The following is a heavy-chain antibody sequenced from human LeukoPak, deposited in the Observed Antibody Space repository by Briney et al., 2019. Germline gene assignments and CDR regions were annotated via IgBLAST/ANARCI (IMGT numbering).Heavy chain of an antibody. D-gene: IGHD1-26*01. CDR3: TTTQRIVGATGLRRDYYYYMDV. V-gene: IGHV3-15*01. J-gene: IGHJ6*03. CDR1: GFTFSNAW. Sequence: GGSLRLSCAASGFTFSNAWMSWVRQAPGKGLEWVGRIKSKTDGGTTDYAAPVKGRFTISRDDSKNTLYLQMNSLKTEDTAVYYCTTTQRIVGATGLRRDYYYYMDVWGKGTTVTVSS. CDR2: IKSKTDGGTT.